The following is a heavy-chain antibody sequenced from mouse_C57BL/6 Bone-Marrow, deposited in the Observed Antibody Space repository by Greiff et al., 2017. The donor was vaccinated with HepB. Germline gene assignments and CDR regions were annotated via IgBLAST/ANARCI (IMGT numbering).Heavy chain of an antibody. V-gene: IGHV1-22*01. CDR3: ARRVLRGYFDV. CDR2: INPNNGGT. Sequence: VHVKQSGPELVKPGASVKMSCKASGYTFTDYNMHWVKQSHGKSLEWIGYINPNNGGTSYNQKFKGKATLTVNKSSSTAYMELRSLTSEDSAVYYCARRVLRGYFDVWGTGTTVTVSS. J-gene: IGHJ1*03. D-gene: IGHD1-1*01. CDR1: GYTFTDYN.